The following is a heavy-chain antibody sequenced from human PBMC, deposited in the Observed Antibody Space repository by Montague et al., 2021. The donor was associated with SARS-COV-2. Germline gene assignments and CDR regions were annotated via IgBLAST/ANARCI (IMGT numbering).Heavy chain of an antibody. CDR1: GFSLSTSGMC. D-gene: IGHD3-9*01. Sequence: PALVKPTQTLTLTRTFSGFSLSTSGMCVSWIRQPPGKALEWLALIDWDXDKYYSTSLKTRLTISKDTSKNQVVLTMTNMDPVDTATYYCARIRDYDILTGSYSGFDYWGQGTLVTVSS. V-gene: IGHV2-70*01. CDR2: IDWDXDK. J-gene: IGHJ4*02. CDR3: ARIRDYDILTGSYSGFDY.